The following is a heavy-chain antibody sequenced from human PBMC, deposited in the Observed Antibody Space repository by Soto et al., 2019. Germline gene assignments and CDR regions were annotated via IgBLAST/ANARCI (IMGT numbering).Heavy chain of an antibody. Sequence: LRLSCAASGFTFNTYSMNWVRQAPGKGLEWVSYISSSGGTTYYADSVKGRFTVSRDNARNSLYLQTNSLRAEDTAVYYCARKRGMDVWGQGTTVTVSS. CDR3: ARKRGMDV. CDR2: ISSSGGTT. D-gene: IGHD3-10*01. V-gene: IGHV3-48*03. J-gene: IGHJ6*02. CDR1: GFTFNTYS.